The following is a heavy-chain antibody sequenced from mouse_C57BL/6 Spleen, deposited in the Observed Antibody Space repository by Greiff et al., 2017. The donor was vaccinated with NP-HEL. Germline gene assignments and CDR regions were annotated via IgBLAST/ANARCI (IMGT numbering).Heavy chain of an antibody. CDR1: GYTFTSYW. J-gene: IGHJ4*01. Sequence: VQLQQPGAELVKPGASVKMSCKASGYTFTSYWITWVKQRPGQGLEWIGDIYPGSGSTNYNEKFKSKATLTVDTSSSTAYMQLSSLTSEDSAVYYCARWGKNWSYAMDYWGQGTSVTVSS. CDR2: IYPGSGST. CDR3: ARWGKNWSYAMDY. V-gene: IGHV1-55*01. D-gene: IGHD4-1*01.